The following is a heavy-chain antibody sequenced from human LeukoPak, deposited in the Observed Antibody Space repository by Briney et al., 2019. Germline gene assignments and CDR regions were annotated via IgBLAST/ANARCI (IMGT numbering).Heavy chain of an antibody. J-gene: IGHJ3*02. V-gene: IGHV1-18*01. CDR1: GYTFTSYG. Sequence: ASVKVSCKASGYTFTSYGISWVRQAPGQGLEWMGWISAYNGNTQYAQEFQGRVTMTTDTSTSTAYMDLRSLRSDDTAVYYCARDWNYAYDIWGQGTMVNVSS. D-gene: IGHD1-7*01. CDR2: ISAYNGNT. CDR3: ARDWNYAYDI.